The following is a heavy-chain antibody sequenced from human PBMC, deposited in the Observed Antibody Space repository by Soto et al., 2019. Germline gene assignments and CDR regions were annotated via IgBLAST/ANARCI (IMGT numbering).Heavy chain of an antibody. CDR3: ARHNYGSGSTYFAY. D-gene: IGHD3-10*01. CDR2: IYYSGST. Sequence: QVQLQESGPGLVKPSETLSLTCTVSGGSISSYYWSWIRQPPGKGLEWIGYIYYSGSTNYNPSLKSRVPISVDTPKSQFSLKLYSMTAADTAVYYCARHNYGSGSTYFAYWGQGTLVTVSS. V-gene: IGHV4-59*08. J-gene: IGHJ4*02. CDR1: GGSISSYY.